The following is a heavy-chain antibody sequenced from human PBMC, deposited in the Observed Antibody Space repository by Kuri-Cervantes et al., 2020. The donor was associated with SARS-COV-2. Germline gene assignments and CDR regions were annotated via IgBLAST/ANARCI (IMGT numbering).Heavy chain of an antibody. J-gene: IGHJ6*02. CDR2: ISAYNGNT. D-gene: IGHD2-15*01. CDR1: GYTFTSYG. CDR3: ARLSGGTVTAYYHYYYGMDV. V-gene: IGHV1-18*01. Sequence: ASVKVSCKASGYTFTSYGISWVRQAPGQGLEWMGWISAYNGNTNYAQKLQGRVTMTTDTSTSTAYMELRSLRSDDTAVYYCARLSGGTVTAYYHYYYGMDVWGQGTTVTVSS.